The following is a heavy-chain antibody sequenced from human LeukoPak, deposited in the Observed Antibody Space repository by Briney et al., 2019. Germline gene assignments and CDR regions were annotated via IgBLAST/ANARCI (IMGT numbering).Heavy chain of an antibody. CDR3: VRGHAVADRE. CDR1: GGSITAYY. V-gene: IGHV4-59*01. CDR2: IFFSGST. J-gene: IGHJ4*02. Sequence: SETLSLTCTVSGGSITAYYWSWIRQPPGKGLEWIGYIFFSGSTSYNSSLKSRVTMSMDTSKSQLSLRLSSVTAADTAVYYCVRGHAVADREWGQGTLVIVSS. D-gene: IGHD6-19*01.